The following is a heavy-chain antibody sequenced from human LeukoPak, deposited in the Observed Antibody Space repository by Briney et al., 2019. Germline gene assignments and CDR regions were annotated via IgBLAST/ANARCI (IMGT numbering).Heavy chain of an antibody. D-gene: IGHD3-9*01. CDR3: ARGYDILTGYLLFDY. CDR2: IIPIFGTA. CDR1: GGTFSSYA. V-gene: IGHV1-69*05. Sequence: SVKVSCKASGGTFSSYAISWVRLAPGQGLEWMGGIIPIFGTANYAQKFQGRVTITTDESTSTAYMELSSLRSEDTAVYYCARGYDILTGYLLFDYWGQGTLVTVSS. J-gene: IGHJ4*02.